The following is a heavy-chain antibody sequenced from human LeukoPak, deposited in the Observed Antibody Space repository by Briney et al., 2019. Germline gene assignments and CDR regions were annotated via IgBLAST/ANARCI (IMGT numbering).Heavy chain of an antibody. J-gene: IGHJ4*02. CDR2: INSDGSST. V-gene: IGHV3-74*01. CDR3: AREPNEYCDYEDY. D-gene: IGHD4-17*01. Sequence: GGSLRLSCAASGFTFSSYWVHWVRQAPGKGLVWVSRINSDGSSTNYADSVKGRFTISRNNARNSLSLQMNSLRAEDTAVYYCAREPNEYCDYEDYWGQGTLVTVSS. CDR1: GFTFSSYW.